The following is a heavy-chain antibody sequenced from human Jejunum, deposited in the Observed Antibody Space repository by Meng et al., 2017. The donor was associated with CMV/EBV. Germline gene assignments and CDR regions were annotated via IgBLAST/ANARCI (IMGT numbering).Heavy chain of an antibody. J-gene: IGHJ4*02. CDR3: ARVVKGGNYLDY. Sequence: ATSGFTVRKYSMSWVRQAPGKGLEWVSSISISSYTYYADSVKGRFTISRDNAKNSLYLQMNSLRAEDTAVYYCARVVKGGNYLDYWGQGTLVTVSS. CDR2: ISISSYT. D-gene: IGHD4-23*01. V-gene: IGHV3-21*01. CDR1: GFTVRKYS.